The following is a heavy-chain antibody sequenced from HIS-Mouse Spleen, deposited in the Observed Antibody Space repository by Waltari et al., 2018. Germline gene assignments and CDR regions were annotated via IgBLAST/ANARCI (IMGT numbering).Heavy chain of an antibody. V-gene: IGHV4-39*07. CDR2: IYYSGST. J-gene: IGHJ2*01. CDR3: AREIPYSSSWYDWYFDL. D-gene: IGHD6-13*01. CDR1: GGSLSRRSYY. Sequence: QLQLQESGPGLVKPSETLSLTCPVSGGSLSRRSYYGGWIRQPPGKGLGWIGSIYYSGSTYYNPSLKSRVTISVDTSKNQFSLKLSSVTAADTAVYYCAREIPYSSSWYDWYFDLWGRGTLVTVSS.